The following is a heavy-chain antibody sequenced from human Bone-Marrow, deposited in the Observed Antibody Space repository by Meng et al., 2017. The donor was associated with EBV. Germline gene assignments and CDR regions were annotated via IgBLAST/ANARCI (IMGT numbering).Heavy chain of an antibody. D-gene: IGHD1-14*01. CDR3: SRDLAGADDY. CDR1: GFPFSRYW. J-gene: IGHJ4*02. CDR2: LNEDGGVT. V-gene: IGHV3-74*01. Sequence: EVELGESGGALVQPGGSLRLSFAASGFPFSRYWMHWVRQAPGQGLMWVSRLNEDGGVTDYADSVKGRFTISRDNARNTLYLQMNNLRAEDTATYFCSRDLAGADDYWGQGTLVTVSS.